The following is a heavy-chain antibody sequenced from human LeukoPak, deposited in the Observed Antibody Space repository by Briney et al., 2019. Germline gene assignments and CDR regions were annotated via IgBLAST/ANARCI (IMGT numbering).Heavy chain of an antibody. D-gene: IGHD2-2*01. Sequence: PSETLSLTCTVSGGSISNTNYYWGWIRQPPGKGLEWIGSVYYSGSTYYNPSLKSRVTISVDTSKNQFSLKLISVTAADTAVYCCARHASGSTSWPRFDPWGQGTLVTVSS. J-gene: IGHJ5*02. CDR1: GGSISNTNYY. V-gene: IGHV4-39*01. CDR2: VYYSGST. CDR3: ARHASGSTSWPRFDP.